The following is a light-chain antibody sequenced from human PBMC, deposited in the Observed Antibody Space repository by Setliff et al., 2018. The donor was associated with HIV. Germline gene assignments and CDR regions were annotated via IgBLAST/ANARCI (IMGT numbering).Light chain of an antibody. CDR3: NSYTTRSPLGV. V-gene: IGLV2-14*03. CDR2: DVS. J-gene: IGLJ6*01. Sequence: QSVLTQPASVSGSPGQSITISCTGTSSDVGGYNYVAWYQQHPGKAPKLIMFDVSNRPSGVSNRFSGSKSGNTASQTISGLQAEDEADYYCNSYTTRSPLGVFGRGTKVTVL. CDR1: SSDVGGYNY.